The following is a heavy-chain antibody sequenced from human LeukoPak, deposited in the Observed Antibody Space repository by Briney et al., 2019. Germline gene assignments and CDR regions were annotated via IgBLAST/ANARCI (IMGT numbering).Heavy chain of an antibody. V-gene: IGHV1-69*13. CDR3: ARDLPYYYDSSGYYGLHY. Sequence: SVKVSCKASGGTFSSYAISWVRQAPGQGLEWMGGIIPIFGTANYAQKFQGRVTITADESTSTAYMELSSLRSEDTAVYYCARDLPYYYDSSGYYGLHYWGQGTLVTASS. D-gene: IGHD3-22*01. CDR1: GGTFSSYA. CDR2: IIPIFGTA. J-gene: IGHJ4*02.